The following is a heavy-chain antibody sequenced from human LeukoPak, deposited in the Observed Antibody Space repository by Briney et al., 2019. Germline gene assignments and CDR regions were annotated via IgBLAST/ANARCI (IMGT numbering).Heavy chain of an antibody. D-gene: IGHD1-14*01. J-gene: IGHJ4*02. CDR3: ATETNGRHYDY. V-gene: IGHV3-21*06. CDR2: ICPTGSDR. CDR1: GLTFSTSG. Sequence: GGSLRLSCTASGLTFSTSGFNWVRQAPGKGLEWVASICPTGSDRYHADSIKGRFTISRDHANNFLYLQMNSLRAEDTAVYYCATETNGRHYDYWGQGTLLTVSS.